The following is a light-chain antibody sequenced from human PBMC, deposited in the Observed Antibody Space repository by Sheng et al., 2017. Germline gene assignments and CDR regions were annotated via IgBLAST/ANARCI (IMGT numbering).Light chain of an antibody. V-gene: IGLV2-23*01. CDR3: CSFSATNTWL. J-gene: IGLJ3*02. CDR1: SSDVGSYRL. Sequence: QSALTQPASVSGSPGQSITLSCTGTSSDVGSYRLVAWFQQFPGKAPSLLIYDDIKRPSGVSNRFSGSKSGNTASLTISGLRAEDEADYYCCSFSATNTWLFGGGTK. CDR2: DDI.